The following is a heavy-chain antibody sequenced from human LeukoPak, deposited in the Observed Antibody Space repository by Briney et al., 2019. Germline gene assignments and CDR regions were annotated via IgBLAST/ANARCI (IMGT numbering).Heavy chain of an antibody. V-gene: IGHV4-34*01. Sequence: SETLSLTCAVCGGSFSGYYWSWIRQPPGKGLGWIGEINHSGSTNYNPSLKSRVTISVDASKNQFSLKLSSVTAADTAVYHCARGSRLTIAARRAGWFDPWGQGTLVTVSS. D-gene: IGHD6-6*01. CDR2: INHSGST. CDR3: ARGSRLTIAARRAGWFDP. CDR1: GGSFSGYY. J-gene: IGHJ5*02.